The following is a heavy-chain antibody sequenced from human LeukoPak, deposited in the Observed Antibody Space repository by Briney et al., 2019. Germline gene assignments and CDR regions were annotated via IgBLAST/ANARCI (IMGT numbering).Heavy chain of an antibody. D-gene: IGHD5-24*01. CDR1: GGSISSYY. Sequence: SETLSLTCTVSGGSISSYYWSWIRQPPGKGLEWIGHIYYSGSTNYNPSLKSRVTISVDTSKNQFSLKLSSVTAADTAVYYCARRLQHYYYYGMDVWGQGTTVTVSS. J-gene: IGHJ6*02. V-gene: IGHV4-59*08. CDR2: IYYSGST. CDR3: ARRLQHYYYYGMDV.